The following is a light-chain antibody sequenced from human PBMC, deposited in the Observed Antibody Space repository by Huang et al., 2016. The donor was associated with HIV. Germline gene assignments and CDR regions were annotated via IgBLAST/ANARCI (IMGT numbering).Light chain of an antibody. CDR2: EAS. V-gene: IGKV1-33*01. Sequence: DIQMTQSPPSLSASVGDTVTITCQASRDIASNLNWYQQKPGEAPKGLIYEASNLEAGVPSRLSGRGSGTHFTFTISRLQPEDGATYYCQQFDNLPLVFGGGTKVEI. CDR3: QQFDNLPLV. CDR1: RDIASN. J-gene: IGKJ4*01.